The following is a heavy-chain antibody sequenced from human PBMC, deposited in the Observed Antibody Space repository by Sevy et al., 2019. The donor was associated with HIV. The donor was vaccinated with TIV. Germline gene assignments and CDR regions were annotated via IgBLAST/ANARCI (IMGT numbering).Heavy chain of an antibody. CDR1: GFNFDDYG. CDR3: ARARVGRYSSSYNLYSAMDV. D-gene: IGHD5-18*01. Sequence: GGSLRLSCAGSGFNFDDYGMSWVRQAPGKGLEWVSGINWNGGSTGYADSVRGRFTISRDNAKNSLYLQMNSLRAEDTALYHCARARVGRYSSSYNLYSAMDVWGQGTTVTVSS. CDR2: INWNGGST. J-gene: IGHJ6*02. V-gene: IGHV3-20*01.